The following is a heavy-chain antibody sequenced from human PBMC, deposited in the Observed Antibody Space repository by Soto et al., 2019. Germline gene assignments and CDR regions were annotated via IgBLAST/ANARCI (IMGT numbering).Heavy chain of an antibody. CDR3: ARAFGXVIVSPLYYFDY. V-gene: IGHV4-31*03. Sequence: QVQLQESGPGLVKPSQTLSLTCTVSGGSISSGGYYWSWIRQHPGKGLEWIGYIYYSGSTYYNPSLKSRVTISVXTSXXQLSLXLXSVTXXDTXXYYCARAFGXVIVSPLYYFDYWGQGTLVTVSS. D-gene: IGHD3-16*02. CDR2: IYYSGST. CDR1: GGSISSGGYY. J-gene: IGHJ4*02.